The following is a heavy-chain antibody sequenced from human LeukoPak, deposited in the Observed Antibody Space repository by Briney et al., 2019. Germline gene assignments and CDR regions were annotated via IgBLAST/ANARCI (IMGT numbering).Heavy chain of an antibody. V-gene: IGHV4-39*01. CDR1: GGSITSNSYS. CDR2: LSHAGTN. CDR3: ARLRGGVQLWGD. Sequence: SETLSLTCTVSGGSITSNSYSWGWIRQPPGKGLQWIVTLSHAGTNYYNPSLKSRVTMPVDRSKNHFSLKLTSVTATDTAVYYCARLRGGVQLWGDWGQGTLVTVSS. D-gene: IGHD5-18*01. J-gene: IGHJ4*02.